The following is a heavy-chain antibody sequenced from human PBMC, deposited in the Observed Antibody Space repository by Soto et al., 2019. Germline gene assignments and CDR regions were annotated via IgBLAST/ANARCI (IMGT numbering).Heavy chain of an antibody. D-gene: IGHD5-18*01. CDR3: ARDLRTPGWIQLWLQNGMDV. CDR1: GYTFTSYD. CDR2: MNPNSGNT. V-gene: IGHV1-8*01. J-gene: IGHJ6*02. Sequence: ASVKVSCKASGYTFTSYDINWVRQATGQGLEWMGWMNPNSGNTGYAQKFQGRVTMTRNTSISTAYMELSSLRSEDTAVYYCARDLRTPGWIQLWLQNGMDVWGQGTTVTVSS.